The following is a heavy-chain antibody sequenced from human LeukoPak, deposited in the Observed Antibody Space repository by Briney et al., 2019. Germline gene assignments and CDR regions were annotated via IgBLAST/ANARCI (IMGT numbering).Heavy chain of an antibody. V-gene: IGHV1-69*13. CDR3: ASLYCSGGSCYFDY. J-gene: IGHJ4*02. CDR2: IIPIFGTA. Sequence: ASVKVSCKASGGTFSSYAISWVRQAPGQGLEWMGGIIPIFGTANYAQKFQGRVTITADESTSTAYMELSSLRFEDTAVYYCASLYCSGGSCYFDYWGQGTLVTVSS. CDR1: GGTFSSYA. D-gene: IGHD2-15*01.